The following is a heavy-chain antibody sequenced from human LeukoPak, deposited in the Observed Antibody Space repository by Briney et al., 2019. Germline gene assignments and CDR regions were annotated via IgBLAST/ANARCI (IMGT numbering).Heavy chain of an antibody. J-gene: IGHJ4*02. CDR2: ISSSGSTI. V-gene: IGHV3-48*03. D-gene: IGHD6-13*01. Sequence: GGSLRLSCAASGFTFSSYEMNWVRQAPGKGLEWVSYISSSGSTIYYADSVKGRFTISRDNAKNSLYLQMNSPRAEDTAVYYCARDLMTIGSSWGQGTLVTVSS. CDR3: ARDLMTIGSS. CDR1: GFTFSSYE.